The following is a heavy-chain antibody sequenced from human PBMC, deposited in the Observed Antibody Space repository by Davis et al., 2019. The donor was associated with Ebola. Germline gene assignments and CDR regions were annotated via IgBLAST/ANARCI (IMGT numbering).Heavy chain of an antibody. CDR1: GGSFSGYY. J-gene: IGHJ6*02. D-gene: IGHD3-10*01. CDR2: VNDSENT. Sequence: SETLSLTCAVYGGSFSGYYWSYIRQSPGKGLEWIGEVNDSENTNYNPSLKSRVTISVDRLKNQFSLKLSSVTAADTAVYYCARESFSSGSYYTGYYYYGMDVWGQGTTVTVSS. CDR3: ARESFSSGSYYTGYYYYGMDV. V-gene: IGHV4-34*01.